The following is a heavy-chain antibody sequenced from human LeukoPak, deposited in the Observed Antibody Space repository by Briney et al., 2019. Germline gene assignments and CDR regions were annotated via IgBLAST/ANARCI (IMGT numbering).Heavy chain of an antibody. Sequence: SETLSLTCTVSGVSISSYYWSWIRQPPGKGLEWIGYIYYSGSTNYNPSLKSRVTISVDTSKNQFSLKLSSVTAADTAVYYCARAEYYFDYWGQGTLVTVSS. J-gene: IGHJ4*02. V-gene: IGHV4-59*01. CDR1: GVSISSYY. CDR3: ARAEYYFDY. CDR2: IYYSGST.